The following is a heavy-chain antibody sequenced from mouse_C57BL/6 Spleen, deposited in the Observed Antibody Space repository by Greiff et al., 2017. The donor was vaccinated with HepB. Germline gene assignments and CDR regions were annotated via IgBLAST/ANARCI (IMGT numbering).Heavy chain of an antibody. CDR1: GYAFSSSW. CDR2: IYPGDGDT. CDR3: AGGGDYYAMDY. J-gene: IGHJ4*01. Sequence: QVQLQQSGPELVKPGASVKISCKASGYAFSSSWMNWVKQRPGKGLEWIGRIYPGDGDTNYNGKFKGKATLTADQSSSTAYMQRSSLTSEDSAVYFCAGGGDYYAMDYWGQGTSVTVSS. V-gene: IGHV1-82*01.